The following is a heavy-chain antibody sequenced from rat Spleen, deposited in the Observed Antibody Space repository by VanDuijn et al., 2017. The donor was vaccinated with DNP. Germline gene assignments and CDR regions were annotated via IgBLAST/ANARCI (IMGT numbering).Heavy chain of an antibody. J-gene: IGHJ4*01. Sequence: EVRLAESGGGLVQPGRSLKLSCEASGFTFSDYNMAWVRQSPEKGLEWVATILYDGSRTYYRDSVKGRFTISRDNAKSTLYLQMNSLRSEDTATYYCARDRLDYYDGYAMDAWGQGTSVTVSS. CDR2: ILYDGSRT. CDR1: GFTFSDYN. V-gene: IGHV5S10*01. CDR3: ARDRLDYYDGYAMDA. D-gene: IGHD1-12*02.